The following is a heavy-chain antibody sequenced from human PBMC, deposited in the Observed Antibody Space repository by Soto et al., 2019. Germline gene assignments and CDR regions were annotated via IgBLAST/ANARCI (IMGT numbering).Heavy chain of an antibody. V-gene: IGHV3-74*01. CDR2: INSDGSNT. D-gene: IGHD2-2*02. J-gene: IGHJ4*02. CDR3: ARGSRYCSGTSCYTTPGDY. CDR1: GFTFSSYW. Sequence: EVQLVESGGGLVQPGGSLRLSCAASGFTFSSYWMYWVRQAPGKGLLWVSRINSDGSNTNYADSVKGRFTISRDNAKNTLYLQMYSLRAEDTAVYYCARGSRYCSGTSCYTTPGDYWGQGTLVTVSS.